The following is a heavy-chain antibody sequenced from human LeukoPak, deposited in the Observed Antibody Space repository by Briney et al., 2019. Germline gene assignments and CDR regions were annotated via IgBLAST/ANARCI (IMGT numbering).Heavy chain of an antibody. V-gene: IGHV1-2*02. CDR1: GYTFTGYY. Sequence: GASVKVSCKASGYTFTGYYMHWVRQAPGQGLEWMGWINPNSGGTNYAQKFQGRVTMTRDTSISTAYMELSRLRSDDTAVYYCARGVTYDFWSGYYRDDAFDIWGQGTMVTVSS. CDR3: ARGVTYDFWSGYYRDDAFDI. CDR2: INPNSGGT. D-gene: IGHD3-3*01. J-gene: IGHJ3*02.